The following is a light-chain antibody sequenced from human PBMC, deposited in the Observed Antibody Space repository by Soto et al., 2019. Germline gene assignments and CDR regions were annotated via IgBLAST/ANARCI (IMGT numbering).Light chain of an antibody. V-gene: IGKV1-5*01. Sequence: DIQMTQSPSTLSASVGDRVTITCRASQSISTCLAWYQQKPGKAPKLLIYDASSLESGVPSRFIGGGAGTEFTLTISSLQPDDFAIFYFQQNINYPCTFGQGTKVEIK. CDR2: DAS. CDR3: QQNINYPCT. CDR1: QSISTC. J-gene: IGKJ1*01.